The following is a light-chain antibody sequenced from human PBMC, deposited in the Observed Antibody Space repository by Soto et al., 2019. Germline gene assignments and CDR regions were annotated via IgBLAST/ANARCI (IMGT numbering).Light chain of an antibody. CDR2: EVN. CDR1: NSDVGGYNY. V-gene: IGLV2-14*01. Sequence: QSALTQPASVSGSPGQSITISCTGTNSDVGGYNYVSWYQQHPGKAPKLMIYEVNNRPSGVSNRFSGSKSGNTASLTISGLQAEDEADYYCSSYTSRSTWVFGGGTKLTVL. CDR3: SSYTSRSTWV. J-gene: IGLJ3*02.